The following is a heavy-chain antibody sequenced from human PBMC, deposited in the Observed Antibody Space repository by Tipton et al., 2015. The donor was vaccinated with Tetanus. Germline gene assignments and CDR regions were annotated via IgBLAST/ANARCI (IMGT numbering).Heavy chain of an antibody. CDR2: ISAYNGNT. D-gene: IGHD5-18*01. V-gene: IGHV1-18*04. Sequence: QLVQSGAEVKKPGASVKVSCKASGYTFTSYGISWVRQAPGQGLEWMGWISAYNGNTNYAQKFQGRVTITADESTSTAYMELSSLRSEDTAVYYCARSPDTAMATGAFDIWGQGAMVTVSS. CDR1: GYTFTSYG. J-gene: IGHJ3*02. CDR3: ARSPDTAMATGAFDI.